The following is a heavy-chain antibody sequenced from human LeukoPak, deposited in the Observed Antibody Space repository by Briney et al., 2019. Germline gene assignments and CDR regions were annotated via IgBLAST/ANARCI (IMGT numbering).Heavy chain of an antibody. CDR3: AKEGTPEVSTWYDL. CDR1: GVTLSPYG. Sequence: GMSLRLSCTASGVTLSPYGMHWVRQAPGKGLEWVAVISYEGGTQHYADSVKGRFIISRDNPRNTLYLQMNILRTEHTAVYYCAKEGTPEVSTWYDLWGQGTQVIVSS. V-gene: IGHV3-30*18. D-gene: IGHD6-13*01. CDR2: ISYEGGTQ. J-gene: IGHJ5*02.